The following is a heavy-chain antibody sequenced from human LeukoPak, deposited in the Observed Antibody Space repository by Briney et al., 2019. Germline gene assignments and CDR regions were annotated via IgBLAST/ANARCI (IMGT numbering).Heavy chain of an antibody. V-gene: IGHV4-59*12. CDR3: ARDTRSTDAFDI. Sequence: SETLSLTCTVSGGSISSYYWSWIRQPPGKGLEWIGYIYYSGSTNYNPSLKSRVTISVDTSKNQFSLQLNSVTPEDTGVYHCARDTRSTDAFDIWGQGTMVTVSS. D-gene: IGHD3-3*01. CDR1: GGSISSYY. CDR2: IYYSGST. J-gene: IGHJ3*02.